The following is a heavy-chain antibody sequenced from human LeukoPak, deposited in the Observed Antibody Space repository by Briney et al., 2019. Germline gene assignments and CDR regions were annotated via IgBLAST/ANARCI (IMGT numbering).Heavy chain of an antibody. V-gene: IGHV4-39*01. Sequence: SETLSLTCSVSGDSISSRSDFWGWIRQSPGKGLEWIGSVYYSGSTYYSPSLKSRVTVSVDTSKNQFSLKLSSVTAADTAVYYCARENNHLTWFDPWGQGTLVTVSS. J-gene: IGHJ5*02. CDR2: VYYSGST. CDR3: ARENNHLTWFDP. CDR1: GDSISSRSDF. D-gene: IGHD1-14*01.